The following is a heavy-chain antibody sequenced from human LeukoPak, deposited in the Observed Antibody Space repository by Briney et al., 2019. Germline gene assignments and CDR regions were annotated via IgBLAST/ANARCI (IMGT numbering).Heavy chain of an antibody. J-gene: IGHJ3*02. D-gene: IGHD3-22*01. CDR3: ARGLTPADTMIVVGDAFDI. Sequence: ASVKVSCKAAGYTFTSYYMHWVRQAPGQGLEWMGIINPSGGGTRYAEKFQGRVTLTRDMSTSTAYMELSSLRSEDTAVYYCARGLTPADTMIVVGDAFDIWGQGTMVTVSS. CDR2: INPSGGGT. CDR1: GYTFTSYY. V-gene: IGHV1-46*01.